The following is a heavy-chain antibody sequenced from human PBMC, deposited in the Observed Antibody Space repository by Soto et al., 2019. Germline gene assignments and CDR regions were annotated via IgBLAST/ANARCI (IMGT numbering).Heavy chain of an antibody. Sequence: GGSMRLACAACGFSVRSWGVNWVRQAPGNGLECVSSISSSSSYIYYADSVKGRFTISRDNAKNSLYLQMNSLRAEDTAVYYCARDQSPHTAAGFGMDVWGQGTTVTVSS. D-gene: IGHD6-13*01. CDR1: GFSVRSWG. J-gene: IGHJ6*02. V-gene: IGHV3-21*01. CDR3: ARDQSPHTAAGFGMDV. CDR2: ISSSSSYI.